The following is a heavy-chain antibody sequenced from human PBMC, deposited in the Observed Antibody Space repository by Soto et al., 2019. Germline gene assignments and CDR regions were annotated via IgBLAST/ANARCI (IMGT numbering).Heavy chain of an antibody. CDR1: GFTFRSHR. D-gene: IGHD4-17*01. J-gene: IGHJ4*02. CDR3: ATVFDV. CDR2: IDTDGGGT. Sequence: VQLVESGGGLVQPGGSLRVSCAASGFTFRSHRIHWVRQAPGKGLEWVSRIDTDGGGTSYADSVKGRFTISTDNAENTVYLLMNGLRVEDTAVYYCATVFDVWGQGTLVTVSS. V-gene: IGHV3-74*01.